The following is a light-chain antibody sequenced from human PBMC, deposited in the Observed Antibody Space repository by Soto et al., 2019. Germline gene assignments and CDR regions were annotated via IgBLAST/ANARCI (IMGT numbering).Light chain of an antibody. V-gene: IGLV1-44*01. Sequence: QAVLIRQPSPSGPPGRRLTTLFSEGSPKIGSHTVNWYQHLPGTAPKLLIYSNNQRPSGVPDRFSGSVSGTSASLAISGLQSEDEADYYCAAWHDSLNGPVFGGGTKLTVL. CDR1: SPKIGSHT. CDR3: AAWHDSLNGPV. CDR2: SNN. J-gene: IGLJ2*01.